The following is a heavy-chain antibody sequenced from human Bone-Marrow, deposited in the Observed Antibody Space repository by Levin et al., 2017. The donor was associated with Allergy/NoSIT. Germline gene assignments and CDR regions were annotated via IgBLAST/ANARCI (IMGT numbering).Heavy chain of an antibody. J-gene: IGHJ4*02. CDR2: IYYSGST. CDR3: ARAVVVQGVAVDYFDY. V-gene: IGHV4-31*03. D-gene: IGHD3-10*01. Sequence: PSETLSLTCTVSGGSISSGGYYWSWIRQHPGKGLEWIGYIYYSGSTYYNPSLKSRVTISVDTSKNQFSLKLSSVTAADTAVYYCARAVVVQGVAVDYFDYWGQGTLVTVSS. CDR1: GGSISSGGYY.